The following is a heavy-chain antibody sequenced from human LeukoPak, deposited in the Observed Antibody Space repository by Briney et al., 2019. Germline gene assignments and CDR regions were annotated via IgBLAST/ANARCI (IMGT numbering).Heavy chain of an antibody. V-gene: IGHV1-69*13. CDR3: ASGAKVTPFDY. CDR2: IIPIFGTA. D-gene: IGHD2-21*02. Sequence: SVKVSCKASGGTFSSYAISWVRQAPGQGLEWMGGIIPIFGTANYAQKFQGRVTVTADESTSTAYMELSSLRSEDTAVYYCASGAKVTPFDYWGQGTLVTVSS. J-gene: IGHJ4*02. CDR1: GGTFSSYA.